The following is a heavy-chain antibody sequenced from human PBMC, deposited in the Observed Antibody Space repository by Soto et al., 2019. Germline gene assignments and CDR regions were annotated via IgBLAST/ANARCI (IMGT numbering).Heavy chain of an antibody. D-gene: IGHD5-12*01. CDR2: TGTSGNS. V-gene: IGHV3-13*01. Sequence: EVQLVESGGALVQPGGSLRLSCVASGLTFSRYDIHWVRQTAGKGLEWVSTTGTSGNSYYPDSVKGRFTISRENAKNSVYLEMNSLRAGDTAVYYCAGAGVGYSGYSDGVDVWGHGTTVTVSS. CDR3: AGAGVGYSGYSDGVDV. J-gene: IGHJ6*02. CDR1: GLTFSRYD.